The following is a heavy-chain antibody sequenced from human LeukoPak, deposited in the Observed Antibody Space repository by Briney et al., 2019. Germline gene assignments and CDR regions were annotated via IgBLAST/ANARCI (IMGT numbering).Heavy chain of an antibody. CDR1: GFALRSKY. Sequence: GGSLRLSCAASGFALRSKYMNWVRQAPGKGLEWVSVIFTDESTYYADAVKGRFTISRDDSQNTVYLQMNSLRAEDTAVYYCAKTPAYGSGSYYIDYWGQGTLVTVSS. D-gene: IGHD3-10*01. J-gene: IGHJ4*02. CDR3: AKTPAYGSGSYYIDY. CDR2: IFTDEST. V-gene: IGHV3-66*01.